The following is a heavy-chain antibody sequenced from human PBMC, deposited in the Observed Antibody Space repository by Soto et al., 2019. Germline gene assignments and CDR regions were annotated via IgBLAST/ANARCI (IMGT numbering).Heavy chain of an antibody. V-gene: IGHV3-66*01. CDR1: GFTVSSKY. CDR2: IYSGGAT. CDR3: AREAERLLPFFGTNYMDV. D-gene: IGHD3-3*01. Sequence: VGSLRLSCVVSGFTVSSKYMNWVRQAPGMGLEWVSVIYSGGATFYADSVKGRFTIFRDNSKNTLYLQMNSLRAEDTAVYYCAREAERLLPFFGTNYMDVWGKGTTVTVSS. J-gene: IGHJ6*03.